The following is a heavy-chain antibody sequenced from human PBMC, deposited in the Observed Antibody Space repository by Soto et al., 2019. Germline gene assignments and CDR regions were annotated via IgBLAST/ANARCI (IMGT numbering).Heavy chain of an antibody. D-gene: IGHD2-2*02. CDR1: GLTLNSYS. CDR3: ARDYRGGCSSTSCYSYY. CDR2: ISSSSSYI. Sequence: GGSMRLSCAASGLTLNSYSMNWVRQAPGKGLEWVSSISSSSSYIYYADSVKGRFTISRDNAKNSLYLQMNSLRAEDTAVYYCARDYRGGCSSTSCYSYYWGQGTLVTVSS. V-gene: IGHV3-21*01. J-gene: IGHJ4*02.